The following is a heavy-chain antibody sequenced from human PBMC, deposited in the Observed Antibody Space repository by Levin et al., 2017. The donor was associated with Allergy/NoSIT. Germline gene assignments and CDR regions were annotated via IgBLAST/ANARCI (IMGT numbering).Heavy chain of an antibody. J-gene: IGHJ4*02. CDR2: FSVNSDGT. CDR1: GFSFSSYA. Sequence: GESLKISCAASGFSFSSYAMSWVRQAPGKGLEWVSTFSVNSDGTYYADSVKGRFTISRDNSENTLYLQMNSLRAGDTAVYYCAKGGGTRGATDYWGQGTLVTVSS. CDR3: AKGGGTRGATDY. V-gene: IGHV3-23*01. D-gene: IGHD1-26*01.